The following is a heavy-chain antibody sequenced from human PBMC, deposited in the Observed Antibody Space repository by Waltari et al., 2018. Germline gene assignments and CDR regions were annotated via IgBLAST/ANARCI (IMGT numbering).Heavy chain of an antibody. CDR1: GFTFSTYS. CDR2: IKSQSDGATT. J-gene: IGHJ4*01. V-gene: IGHV3-15*01. CDR3: TTLDALWGG. D-gene: IGHD7-27*01. Sequence: EAQLVESGGGLVKPGGSLRLSCAASGFTFSTYSMTWVRQDPGEGLEGVGRIKSQSDGATTDFAASVRGRFSISRDDSQNMVFLQMNSLRTEDTALYYCTTLDALWGGWGHGTLVTVSS.